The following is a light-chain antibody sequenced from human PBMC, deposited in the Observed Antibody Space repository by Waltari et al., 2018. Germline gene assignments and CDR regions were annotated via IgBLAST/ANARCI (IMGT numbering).Light chain of an antibody. CDR2: WAS. V-gene: IGKV4-1*01. J-gene: IGKJ3*01. CDR3: QQYYSTPFT. Sequence: DIVVTLSPDSLAMSLGDRATINCKSSQSVFYSSDNQNYLAWYQQKPGQPPKLLIYWASTRESGVPDRFSGSGSGTDFTLTISSLQAEDVAIYYCQQYYSTPFTFGPGTKVDIK. CDR1: QSVFYSSDNQNY.